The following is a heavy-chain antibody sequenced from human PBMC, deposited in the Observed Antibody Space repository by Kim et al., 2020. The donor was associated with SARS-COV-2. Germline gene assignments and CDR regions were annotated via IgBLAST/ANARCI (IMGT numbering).Heavy chain of an antibody. CDR2: SGGTT. CDR3: SKRGGDY. J-gene: IGHJ4*02. Sequence: SGGTTYYADSVKGRFTISRDNSNSTLYLQMNTLRAEDTAVYYCSKRGGDYRGRGTLVTVSS. D-gene: IGHD3-10*01. V-gene: IGHV3-23*01.